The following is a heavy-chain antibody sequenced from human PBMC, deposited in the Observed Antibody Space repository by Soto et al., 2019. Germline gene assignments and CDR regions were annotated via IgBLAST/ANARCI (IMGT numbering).Heavy chain of an antibody. CDR1: GFTVSSKY. CDR3: ARDDVLCDGGRCYAVHLDV. J-gene: IGHJ6*04. D-gene: IGHD2-15*01. CDR2: IQSGGPT. Sequence: TGGSLRLSCAASGFTVSSKYMSWVRQAPGKGPEWVSLIQSGGPTYYADSVKGRFTISRDTSENTVHLQMDSLRAEDTAVYYCARDDVLCDGGRCYAVHLDVWGKGTTVTVFS. V-gene: IGHV3-66*01.